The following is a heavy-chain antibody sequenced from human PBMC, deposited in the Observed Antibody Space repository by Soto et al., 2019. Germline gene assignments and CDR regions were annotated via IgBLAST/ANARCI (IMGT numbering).Heavy chain of an antibody. Sequence: GGSLTLSCAASGFTFSSYWMHWVRQAPGKGLVWVSRINSAGSSTSYADSVKGRFTISRDNAKNTLYLQMNSLRAEDTAVYYCARERAFYYYYCYGMDVWGQGTTVTVSS. CDR1: GFTFSSYW. J-gene: IGHJ6*02. V-gene: IGHV3-74*01. CDR3: ARERAFYYYYCYGMDV. CDR2: INSAGSST.